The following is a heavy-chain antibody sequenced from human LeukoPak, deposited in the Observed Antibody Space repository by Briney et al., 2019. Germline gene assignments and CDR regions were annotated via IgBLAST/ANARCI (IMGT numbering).Heavy chain of an antibody. CDR2: ISGRGDIL. Sequence: GGSLRLSCAASGFAFSSYTLNGVRQAPGKGLEWVSVISGRGDILYYADSVGGRFTISRDNSKNTLYLQMTRLRPEDTAIYYCAKQLGYCSDGGCYFPHWGQGTLVTVSS. CDR1: GFAFSSYT. J-gene: IGHJ1*01. V-gene: IGHV3-23*01. D-gene: IGHD2-15*01. CDR3: AKQLGYCSDGGCYFPH.